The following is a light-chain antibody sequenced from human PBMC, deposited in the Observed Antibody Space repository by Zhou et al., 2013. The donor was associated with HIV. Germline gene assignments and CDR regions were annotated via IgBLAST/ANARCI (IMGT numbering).Light chain of an antibody. CDR2: DVS. V-gene: IGKV3-11*01. J-gene: IGKJ3*01. Sequence: EIVLTQSPATLSLSPGERATLSCRASQSINNFLAWYQQKPGQAPRLLIYDVSNRATGVPARFSGSGFGTDFTLTISILEPEDFAVYHCQQYGSSPFTFGPGTKVDIK. CDR1: QSINNF. CDR3: QQYGSSPFT.